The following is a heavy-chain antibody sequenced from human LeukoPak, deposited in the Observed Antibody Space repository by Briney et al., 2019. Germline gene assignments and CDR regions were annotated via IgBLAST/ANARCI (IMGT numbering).Heavy chain of an antibody. V-gene: IGHV4-4*07. D-gene: IGHD6-19*01. J-gene: IGHJ5*02. Sequence: SETLSHTCTVSGGSISSYYWSWIRQPAGKGLEWIGRIYTSGSTNYNPSLKSRVTMSVDTSKNQFSLKLSSVTAADTAVYYCARGGWYRGWFDPWGQGTLVTVSS. CDR3: ARGGWYRGWFDP. CDR1: GGSISSYY. CDR2: IYTSGST.